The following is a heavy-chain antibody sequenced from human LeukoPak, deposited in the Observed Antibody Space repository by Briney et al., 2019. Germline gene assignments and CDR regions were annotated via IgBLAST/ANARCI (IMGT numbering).Heavy chain of an antibody. CDR2: INPSGGST. CDR1: GYTFTGYY. D-gene: IGHD1-26*01. CDR3: ARDAIYSRSYWGYLDY. J-gene: IGHJ4*02. Sequence: ASVKVSCKASGYTFTGYYMHWVRQAPGQGLEWRGIINPSGGSTSYAQKFQGRVTMTRDTSTSTVYMELSSLRSEDTAVYYCARDAIYSRSYWGYLDYWGQGTLVTVSS. V-gene: IGHV1-46*01.